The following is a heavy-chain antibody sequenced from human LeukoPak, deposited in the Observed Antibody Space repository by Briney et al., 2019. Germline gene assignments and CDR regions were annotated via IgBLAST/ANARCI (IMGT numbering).Heavy chain of an antibody. V-gene: IGHV3-43*01. CDR2: IGCDGGST. J-gene: IGHJ4*02. CDR3: TKGLPGDYVQGDY. D-gene: IGHD4-17*01. CDR1: GFTFDDYT. Sequence: GGSLRLSCAASGFTFDDYTMHWVRQAAGKGLEWGSLIGCDGGSTYYADSVKGRFTISRDNSKTPLYLQMTSLRTEDTALYYCTKGLPGDYVQGDYWGQGTLVTVSS.